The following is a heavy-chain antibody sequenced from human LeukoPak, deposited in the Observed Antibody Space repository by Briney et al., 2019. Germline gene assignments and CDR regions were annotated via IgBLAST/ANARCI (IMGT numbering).Heavy chain of an antibody. CDR2: ISFDGSYK. Sequence: PGTSLRLSCTASGFTISGDAMHWLRQAPGKGLQWVAHISFDGSYKYYADSVKGRFTISRDNSKNTLYLQMNSLRTDDTALFYCARETLDALDLWGPGTLVTVSS. V-gene: IGHV3-30*04. CDR1: GFTISGDA. CDR3: ARETLDALDL. J-gene: IGHJ3*01.